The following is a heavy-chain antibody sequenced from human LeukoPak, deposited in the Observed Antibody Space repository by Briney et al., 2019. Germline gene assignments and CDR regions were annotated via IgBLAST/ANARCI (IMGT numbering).Heavy chain of an antibody. CDR3: ATKVAGTSHFSY. J-gene: IGHJ4*02. D-gene: IGHD6-19*01. V-gene: IGHV3-11*04. Sequence: PGGSLRLSCAASGFTVSSNYMSWVRQAPGKGLEWVSYISSSGSSIFYADSVKGRFTISRDNAKNSLYLQMHSLSAEDTAVYYCATKVAGTSHFSYWGQGTRVTVSS. CDR1: GFTVSSNY. CDR2: ISSSGSSI.